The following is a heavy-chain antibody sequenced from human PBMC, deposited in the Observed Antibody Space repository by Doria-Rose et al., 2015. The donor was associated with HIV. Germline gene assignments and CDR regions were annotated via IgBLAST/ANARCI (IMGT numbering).Heavy chain of an antibody. Sequence: QVTLKESGPVLVKPTETLTLTCTVSGVSLSSPGMGVSWIRQPPWKALEWLAKSFSDDERSYKTSLKSRLTISRGTSKSQVVLTMTDMDPVDTATYYCARIKSSRWYHKYYFDFWGQGTLVIASA. CDR3: ARIKSSRWYHKYYFDF. J-gene: IGHJ4*02. CDR2: SFSDDER. V-gene: IGHV2-26*01. D-gene: IGHD6-13*01. CDR1: GVSLSSPGMG.